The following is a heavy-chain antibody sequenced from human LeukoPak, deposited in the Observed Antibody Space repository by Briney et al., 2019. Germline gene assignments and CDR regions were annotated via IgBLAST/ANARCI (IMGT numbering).Heavy chain of an antibody. J-gene: IGHJ6*03. V-gene: IGHV3-48*03. CDR3: ARIDRDFYDMDV. D-gene: IGHD3-22*01. CDR2: IISSGSTI. CDR1: GFSFSTRE. Sequence: PGGSLRLSCEASGFSFSTREMNWVRQAPGKGPEGVSYIISSGSTIYYADSVQGRFTTSRDNAKNLLFLQMNSLRPEDTGVYYCARIDRDFYDMDVWGKGSTVTVSS.